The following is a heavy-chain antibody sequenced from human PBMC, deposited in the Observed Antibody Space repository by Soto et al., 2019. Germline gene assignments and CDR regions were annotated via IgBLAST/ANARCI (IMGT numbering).Heavy chain of an antibody. D-gene: IGHD6-25*01. Sequence: QVQLQESGPGLVKPSETLSLTCTVSGGSISSYYWSWIRQPPGKGLEWIGYIYYSGSTNYNPSLKSRVTISVDTSKNQFSLQLSSVTAADTAVYYCARLYGFSGFDYWGQGTLVTVSS. CDR1: GGSISSYY. CDR2: IYYSGST. V-gene: IGHV4-59*08. CDR3: ARLYGFSGFDY. J-gene: IGHJ4*02.